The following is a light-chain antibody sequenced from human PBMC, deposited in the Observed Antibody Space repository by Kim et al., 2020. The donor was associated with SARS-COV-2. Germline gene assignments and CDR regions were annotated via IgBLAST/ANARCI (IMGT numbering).Light chain of an antibody. Sequence: KTATLTCTGNINNVGYQGAAWLQQHQGHPPKLLSYRNNKRPSGISERFSASRSGNTASLTITDLQPEDEADYYCSAWDNSLGDWVFGGGTQLTVL. V-gene: IGLV10-54*04. CDR2: RNN. J-gene: IGLJ3*02. CDR3: SAWDNSLGDWV. CDR1: INNVGYQG.